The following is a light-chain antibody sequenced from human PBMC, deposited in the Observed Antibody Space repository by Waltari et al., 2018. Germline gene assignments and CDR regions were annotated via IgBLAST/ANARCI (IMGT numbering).Light chain of an antibody. CDR1: SSDGGDYNY. CDR3: SSYTSSSTWV. Sequence: QSALTQPASVSGSPGQSITIPCTGTSSDGGDYNYVSWYQQHPGKAPKLMIYYVSNRFSGSKSGNTASLTISGLQAEDEADYYCSSYTSSSTWVFGGGTKLTVL. V-gene: IGLV2-14*01. J-gene: IGLJ3*02. CDR2: YV.